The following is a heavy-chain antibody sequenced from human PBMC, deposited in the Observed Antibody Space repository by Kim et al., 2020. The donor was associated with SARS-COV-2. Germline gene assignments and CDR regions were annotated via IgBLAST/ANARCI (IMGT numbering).Heavy chain of an antibody. D-gene: IGHD4-17*01. J-gene: IGHJ4*02. V-gene: IGHV3-23*01. CDR2: ISGGDGST. Sequence: GGSLRLSCAASGFTFSSYAMSWVRQAPGKGLEWVSSISGGDGSTYYTDSVKGRFTISRDNSKNMVYLQMNSLRAEDTAVYYCAKRGSTVAGVLLACFEFWGQGTLVTVSS. CDR1: GFTFSSYA. CDR3: AKRGSTVAGVLLACFEF.